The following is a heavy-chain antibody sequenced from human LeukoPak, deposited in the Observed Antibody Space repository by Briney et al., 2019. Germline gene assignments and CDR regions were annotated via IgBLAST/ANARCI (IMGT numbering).Heavy chain of an antibody. CDR3: AKNPVVVPAAKYFQH. J-gene: IGHJ1*01. D-gene: IGHD2-2*01. CDR1: GFTFSSYG. Sequence: GGSLRLSCAASGFTFSSYGMHWVRQAPGKGLEWVAFIRYDGSNKYYADSVKGRFTISRDNSKNTLYLQMNSLRAEDTAVYYWAKNPVVVPAAKYFQHWARAPWSPSPQ. V-gene: IGHV3-30*02. CDR2: IRYDGSNK.